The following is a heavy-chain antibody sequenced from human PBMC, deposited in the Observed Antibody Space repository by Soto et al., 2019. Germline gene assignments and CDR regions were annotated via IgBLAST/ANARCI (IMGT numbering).Heavy chain of an antibody. V-gene: IGHV3-23*01. CDR2: ISGSGGST. CDR3: AKDLAGRVDWNYVYYYYGMDV. D-gene: IGHD1-7*01. J-gene: IGHJ6*02. CDR1: GFTFSSYA. Sequence: PGGSLILSCAASGFTFSSYAMSWVRQAPGKGLEWVSAISGSGGSTYYADSVKGRFTISRDNSKNTLYLQMNSLRAEDTAVYYCAKDLAGRVDWNYVYYYYGMDVWGQGTTVTVSS.